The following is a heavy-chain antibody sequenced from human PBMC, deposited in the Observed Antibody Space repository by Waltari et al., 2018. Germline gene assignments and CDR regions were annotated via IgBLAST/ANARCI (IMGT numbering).Heavy chain of an antibody. CDR2: NNHSGNT. Sequence: QVQLQQWGAGLLKPSETLSLTCAVYGGSFSGYYWTWIRQPPGTGPEGSGENNHSGNTNYNPSLKSRVTISVDTSKNQFSLKLSSVTAADTAVYYCARTRAARMIDYWGQGTLVTVSS. D-gene: IGHD6-6*01. J-gene: IGHJ4*02. V-gene: IGHV4-34*01. CDR1: GGSFSGYY. CDR3: ARTRAARMIDY.